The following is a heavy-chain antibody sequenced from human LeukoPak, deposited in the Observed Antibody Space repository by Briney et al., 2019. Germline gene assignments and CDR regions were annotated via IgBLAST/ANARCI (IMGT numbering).Heavy chain of an antibody. V-gene: IGHV1-18*01. Sequence: ASVKVSCKASGYTFISYGISWVRQAPGQGLQWMGWISPYNGNTNYVQKFQGRVTMTTDTSTSTAYMELRSLRPDDTAVYYCGRHTSMGVPLDILEKWFDTWGQGTLVTVS. J-gene: IGHJ5*02. CDR3: GRHTSMGVPLDILEKWFDT. CDR1: GYTFISYG. CDR2: ISPYNGNT. D-gene: IGHD2/OR15-2a*01.